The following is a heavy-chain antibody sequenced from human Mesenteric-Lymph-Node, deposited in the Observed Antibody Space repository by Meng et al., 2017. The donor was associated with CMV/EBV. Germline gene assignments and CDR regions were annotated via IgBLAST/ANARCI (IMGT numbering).Heavy chain of an antibody. D-gene: IGHD3-3*01. V-gene: IGHV3-11*01. Sequence: GESLRLSCAASGFTFSDYYMSWIRQAPGKGLEWVSYISSSGSTVYYADSVKGRFTISRDNAKNSLNLQMNSLRAEDTAVYYCARGVGSHDFWSAHSYYYGMDVWGQGTTVTVSS. CDR2: ISSSGSTV. J-gene: IGHJ6*02. CDR1: GFTFSDYY. CDR3: ARGVGSHDFWSAHSYYYGMDV.